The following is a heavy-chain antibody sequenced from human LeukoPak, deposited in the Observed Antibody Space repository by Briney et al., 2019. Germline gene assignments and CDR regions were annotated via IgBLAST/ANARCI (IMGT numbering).Heavy chain of an antibody. D-gene: IGHD6-6*01. V-gene: IGHV1-69*13. CDR3: ARVWQGGVYSSSSSRFDP. J-gene: IGHJ5*02. CDR1: GGTFSSYA. Sequence: GASVKVSCKASGGTFSSYAISWVRQAPGQGLEWMGGIIPIFGTANYAQKFQGRVTITADESTSTAYMELSSLRSEDTAVYYCARVWQGGVYSSSSSRFDPWGQGTLVTVSS. CDR2: IIPIFGTA.